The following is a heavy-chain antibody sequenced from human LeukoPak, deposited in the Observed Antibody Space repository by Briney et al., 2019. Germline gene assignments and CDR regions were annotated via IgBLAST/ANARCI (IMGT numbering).Heavy chain of an antibody. CDR1: GGSISSYY. CDR2: IYTSGST. CDR3: ARDTYYYDSSGYYHFDY. J-gene: IGHJ4*02. V-gene: IGHV4-4*07. D-gene: IGHD3-22*01. Sequence: SETLSLTCTVSGGSISSYYWSWIRQPAGKGLEWIGRIYTSGSTNYNPSLKSRVTMSVDTSKNQFSLKLSSVTAADTAVYYCARDTYYYDSSGYYHFDYWGQGTLVTVSS.